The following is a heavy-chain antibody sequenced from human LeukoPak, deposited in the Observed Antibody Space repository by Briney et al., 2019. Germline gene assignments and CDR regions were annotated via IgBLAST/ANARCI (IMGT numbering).Heavy chain of an antibody. CDR1: GFTFSSYW. V-gene: IGHV3-74*01. CDR2: INSDGSST. D-gene: IGHD6-19*01. CDR3: ARDRRQWLVIDY. J-gene: IGHJ4*02. Sequence: GGSLRLSCAASGFTFSSYWMHWVRQAPGKGLAWVSRINSDGSSTSYADSVKGRFTISRDNAKNTLYLQMNSLRAEDTAVYYCARDRRQWLVIDYWGQGTLVTVSS.